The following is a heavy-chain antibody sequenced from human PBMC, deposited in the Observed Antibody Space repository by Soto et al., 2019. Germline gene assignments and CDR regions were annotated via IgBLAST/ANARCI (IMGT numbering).Heavy chain of an antibody. CDR2: IYWDDDK. CDR3: AHRGLYRGRYWDGGYFDY. CDR1: GFSLATSGVG. Sequence: QITLEESGLMWVKPTQPLGLTCTFSGFSLATSGVGVGWIRQSPGKALEWLALIYWDDDKRYSPSLKSRVTITQDASKNQVVLTRTNMDPVDTATYYCAHRGLYRGRYWDGGYFDYWGQGALVTVSS. D-gene: IGHD1-26*01. J-gene: IGHJ4*02. V-gene: IGHV2-5*02.